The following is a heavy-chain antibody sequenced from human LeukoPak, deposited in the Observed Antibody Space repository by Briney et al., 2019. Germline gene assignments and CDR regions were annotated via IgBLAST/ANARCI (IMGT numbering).Heavy chain of an antibody. CDR1: GFTFSSYS. CDR3: ARAYSGRYGLGYYYMDV. Sequence: GGSLRLSCGASGFTFSSYSMNWVRQAPGKGLEWVSSISSSSIYIYYADSVKGRFTTSRYNAKNSLYLQMNSLRAEDTAVYYCARAYSGRYGLGYYYMDVWGKGTTVTISS. CDR2: ISSSSIYI. V-gene: IGHV3-21*01. J-gene: IGHJ6*03. D-gene: IGHD1-26*01.